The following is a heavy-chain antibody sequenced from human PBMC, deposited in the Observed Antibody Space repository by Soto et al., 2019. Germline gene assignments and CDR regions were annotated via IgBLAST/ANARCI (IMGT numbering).Heavy chain of an antibody. CDR1: GDTFTRCG. D-gene: IGHD2-2*02. CDR2: ISVYNAKT. CDR3: YTADFYYYGMDV. V-gene: IGHV1-18*01. Sequence: QVQLVQSGAEVKKPGASVKVSCKASGDTFTRCGISWVRPAPGQGLEWMGWISVYNAKTDYAQKFQGRVTLTTDTSTSTAYMELRSLRSDDTAVYYCYTADFYYYGMDVWGPGTTVTVSS. J-gene: IGHJ6*02.